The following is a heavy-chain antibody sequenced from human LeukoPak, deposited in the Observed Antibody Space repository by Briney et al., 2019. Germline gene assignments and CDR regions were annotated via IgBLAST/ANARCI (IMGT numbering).Heavy chain of an antibody. V-gene: IGHV3-30*02. Sequence: PGGSLRLSCAASGFTFSSYGMHWVRQAPGKGLEWVAFIRYDGSNKYYADSVKGRFTISRDNSKNTLYLQLDSLGAEDTAVYYCAKNHERGRYDSFDMWAQGSWVTVSS. CDR3: AKNHERGRYDSFDM. CDR1: GFTFSSYG. J-gene: IGHJ3*02. D-gene: IGHD3-16*02. CDR2: IRYDGSNK.